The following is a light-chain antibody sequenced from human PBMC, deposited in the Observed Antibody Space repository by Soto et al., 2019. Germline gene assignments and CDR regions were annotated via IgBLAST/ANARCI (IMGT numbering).Light chain of an antibody. CDR2: DDN. Sequence: LRQPRSGCAAPGHNDTISRTGSSSNIGGNSVSWYQQRPGAEPRLPIDDDNKRPSGIPGRFLASDTSTSATLGITGFHPGDEADYYCGSRDINRSANDCGAETKGTLL. CDR3: GSRDINRSAND. V-gene: IGLV1-51*01. CDR1: SSNIGGNS. J-gene: IGLJ1*01.